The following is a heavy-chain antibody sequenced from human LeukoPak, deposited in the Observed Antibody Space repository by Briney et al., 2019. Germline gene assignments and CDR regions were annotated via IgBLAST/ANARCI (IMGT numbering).Heavy chain of an antibody. CDR1: GGTFSSYA. D-gene: IGHD3-3*01. CDR2: IVPIFGTA. V-gene: IGHV1-69*13. CDR3: ARGHYDFWSGDYYYGMDV. Sequence: SVKVSCKASGGTFSSYAISWVRQAPGQGLEWMEGIVPIFGTANYAQKFQGRVTITADESTSTAYMELSSLRSEDTAVYYCARGHYDFWSGDYYYGMDVWGQGTTVTVSS. J-gene: IGHJ6*02.